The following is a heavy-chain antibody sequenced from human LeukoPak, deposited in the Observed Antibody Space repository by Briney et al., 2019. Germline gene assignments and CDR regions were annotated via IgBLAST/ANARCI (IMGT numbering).Heavy chain of an antibody. CDR2: INYSGST. CDR3: ARKPEVSDVTTMDY. J-gene: IGHJ4*02. D-gene: IGHD5-12*01. CDR1: GGSFSGYY. V-gene: IGHV4-34*01. Sequence: PSETLSLTCAVYGGSFSGYYWSWIRQPPGKGLEWIGEINYSGSTNYNPSLKSRVTISVDKSKNQFSLKLSSVTAADTAVYYCARKPEVSDVTTMDYWGQGTLVTVSS.